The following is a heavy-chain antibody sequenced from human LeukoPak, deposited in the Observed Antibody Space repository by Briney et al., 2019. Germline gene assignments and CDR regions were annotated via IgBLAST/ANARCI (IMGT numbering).Heavy chain of an antibody. V-gene: IGHV4-4*07. CDR1: GGSISSYY. Sequence: SETLSLTCTVSGGSISSYYWSWIRQPAGKGLEWIGRIYTSGSTNYNPSLKSRVTMSVDTSKNQFSLKLSSVTAADTAVSFCARGRIVGPTPYYGGQGSLVTVSS. CDR3: ARGRIVGPTPYY. CDR2: IYTSGST. D-gene: IGHD1-26*01. J-gene: IGHJ4*02.